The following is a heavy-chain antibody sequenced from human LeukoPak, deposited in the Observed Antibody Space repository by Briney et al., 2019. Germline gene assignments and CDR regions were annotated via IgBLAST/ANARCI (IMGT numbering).Heavy chain of an antibody. J-gene: IGHJ4*02. D-gene: IGHD3-10*01. CDR3: ARALADYGSGSYHIQIDY. V-gene: IGHV4-59*01. CDR1: GGSISSYY. CDR2: IYYSGST. Sequence: SETLSLTCTVSGGSISSYYWSWIRQPPGKGLEWIGYIYYSGSTNYNPSLKSRVTISVDTSKNQFSLKLSSVTAADTAVYYCARALADYGSGSYHIQIDYWGQGTLVTVSS.